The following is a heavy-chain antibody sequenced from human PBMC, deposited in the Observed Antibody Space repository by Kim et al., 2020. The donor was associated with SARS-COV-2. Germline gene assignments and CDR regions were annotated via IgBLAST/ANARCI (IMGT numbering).Heavy chain of an antibody. CDR3: ARGQDRDCSSTSCYTPAGFDY. V-gene: IGHV4-34*01. Sequence: SETLSLTCAVYGGSFSGYYWSWIRQPPGKGLEWIGEINHSGSTNYNPSLKSRVTISVDTSKNQFSLKLSSVTAADTAVYYCARGQDRDCSSTSCYTPAGFDYWGQGTLVTVSS. CDR2: INHSGST. D-gene: IGHD2-2*02. CDR1: GGSFSGYY. J-gene: IGHJ4*02.